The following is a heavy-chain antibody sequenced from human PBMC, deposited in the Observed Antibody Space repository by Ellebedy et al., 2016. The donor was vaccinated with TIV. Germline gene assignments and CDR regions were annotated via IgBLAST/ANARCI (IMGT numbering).Heavy chain of an antibody. CDR3: ARVSISGGATLYAFDI. J-gene: IGHJ3*02. CDR1: GFTFSSYA. D-gene: IGHD1-26*01. CDR2: ISYDGSNK. Sequence: GESLKISCAASGFTFSSYAMHWVRQAPGKGLEWVAVISYDGSNKYYADSVKGRFTISRDNSKNTLYLQMNSLRAEDTAVYYCARVSISGGATLYAFDIWGQGTMVTVSS. V-gene: IGHV3-30-3*01.